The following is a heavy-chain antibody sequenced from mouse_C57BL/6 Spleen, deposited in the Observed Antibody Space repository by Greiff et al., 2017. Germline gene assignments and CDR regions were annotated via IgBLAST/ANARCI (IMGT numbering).Heavy chain of an antibody. V-gene: IGHV1-80*01. CDR3: ARSGDGYYDYAMDY. CDR1: GYAFSSYW. Sequence: VQLQQSGAELVKPGASVKISCKASGYAFSSYWMNWVKQRPGKGLEWIGQIYTGDGDTNYNGKFKGKATLTADKSSSTAYMQLSSLTSEDSAVYFCARSGDGYYDYAMDYWGQGTSVTVSS. D-gene: IGHD2-3*01. J-gene: IGHJ4*01. CDR2: IYTGDGDT.